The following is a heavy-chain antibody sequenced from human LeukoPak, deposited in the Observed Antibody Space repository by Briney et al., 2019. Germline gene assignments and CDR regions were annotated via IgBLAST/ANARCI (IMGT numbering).Heavy chain of an antibody. Sequence: KFQGRVTMTRDTSTSTVYMELSSLRSEDTAVYYCARGRIAVAAKDAFDIWGQGTIVTVSS. V-gene: IGHV1-46*01. CDR3: ARGRIAVAAKDAFDI. J-gene: IGHJ3*02. D-gene: IGHD6-19*01.